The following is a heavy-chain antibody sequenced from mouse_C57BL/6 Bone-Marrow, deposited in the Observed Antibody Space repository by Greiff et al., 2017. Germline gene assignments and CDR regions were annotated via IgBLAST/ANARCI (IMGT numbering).Heavy chain of an antibody. CDR2: ISSGGSYT. J-gene: IGHJ3*01. Sequence: EVQGVESGGDLVKPGGSLKLSCAASGFTFSSYGMSWVRQTPDKRLEWVATISSGGSYTYYPDSVKGRFTISSDNAKNTLYLQMSSLKSEDTAMYYCARLYYGSSLAWFAYWGQGTLVTVSA. CDR1: GFTFSSYG. V-gene: IGHV5-6*01. D-gene: IGHD1-1*01. CDR3: ARLYYGSSLAWFAY.